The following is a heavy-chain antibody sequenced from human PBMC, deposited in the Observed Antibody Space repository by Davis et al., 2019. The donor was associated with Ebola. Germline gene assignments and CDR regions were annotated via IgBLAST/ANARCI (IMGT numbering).Heavy chain of an antibody. CDR3: ARDSGIFGDYYFDS. CDR2: VNSPSNYI. J-gene: IGHJ4*02. V-gene: IGHV3-21*01. CDR1: GFTFTSYT. Sequence: GESLKISCAASGFTFTSYTMYLVRQAPGKGLEWVSSVNSPSNYIYYADSVKGRFTISRDNAKNSVYLQMNSLRAEDTAVYYCARDSGIFGDYYFDSWGQGTLVTVSS. D-gene: IGHD3-10*02.